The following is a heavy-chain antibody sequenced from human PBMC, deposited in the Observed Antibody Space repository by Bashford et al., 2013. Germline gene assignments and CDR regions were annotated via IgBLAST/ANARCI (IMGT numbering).Heavy chain of an antibody. J-gene: IGHJ6*02. D-gene: IGHD2-21*01. V-gene: IGHV1-18*01. CDR3: ARDRDAYMASYYYYGMDV. CDR2: ISAYNGNT. Sequence: WVRQAPGQGLEWMGWISAYNGNTNYAQKLQGRVTMTTDTSITTAYMDLSGLRPDDTAVYFCARDRDAYMASYYYYGMDVWGQGTTVTVSS.